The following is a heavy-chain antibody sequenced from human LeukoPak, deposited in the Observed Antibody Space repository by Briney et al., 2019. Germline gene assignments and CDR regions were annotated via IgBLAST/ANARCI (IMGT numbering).Heavy chain of an antibody. CDR2: IYSGGST. V-gene: IGHV3-53*01. CDR3: ARDTVTTLGYYYYGMDV. D-gene: IGHD4-11*01. J-gene: IGHJ6*02. CDR1: GFTVSSNY. Sequence: GGSLRLSCAASGFTVSSNYMSWVRQAPGEGLEWVSVIYSGGSTYYADSVKGRFTISRDNSKNTLYLQMNSLRAEDTAVYYCARDTVTTLGYYYYGMDVWGQGTTVTVSS.